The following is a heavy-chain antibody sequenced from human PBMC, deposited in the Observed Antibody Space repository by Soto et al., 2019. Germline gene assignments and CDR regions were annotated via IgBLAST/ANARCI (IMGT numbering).Heavy chain of an antibody. Sequence: VSCKASGGTFSSYAISWARQAPGQGLEWMGGIIPIFGTANYAQKFQGRVTITADESTSTAYMELSSLRSEDTAVYYCARDYYDSSGYYNYYYYGMDVWGQGTTVTVSS. CDR2: IIPIFGTA. CDR1: GGTFSSYA. V-gene: IGHV1-69*01. CDR3: ARDYYDSSGYYNYYYYGMDV. J-gene: IGHJ6*02. D-gene: IGHD3-22*01.